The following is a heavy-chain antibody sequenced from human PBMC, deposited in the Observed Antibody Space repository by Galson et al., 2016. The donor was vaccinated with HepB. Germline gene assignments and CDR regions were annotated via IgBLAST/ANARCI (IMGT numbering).Heavy chain of an antibody. D-gene: IGHD4-17*01. CDR3: AKGYGLFDS. CDR2: ITGSGGYA. CDR1: GFTFSTHA. V-gene: IGHV3-23*01. Sequence: SLRLSCAASGFTFSTHAMSWVRQAPGKGLEWVSVITGSGGYANSADSVEGRFTISRDNSKNTLYLQMNSLRAEDTAVYYCAKGYGLFDSWGQGTLVTVSS. J-gene: IGHJ4*02.